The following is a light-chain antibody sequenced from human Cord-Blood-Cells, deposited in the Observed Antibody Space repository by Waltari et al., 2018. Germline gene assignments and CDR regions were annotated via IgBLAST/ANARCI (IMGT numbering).Light chain of an antibody. J-gene: IGLJ2*01. CDR2: EVS. CDR1: RSDFGSYNL. Sequence: SALTQPASVSGSPGQSLTISCTGTRSDFGSYNLVSWYQQHPGKAPKLMIYEVSKRPSGVSNRFSGSKSGNTASLTISGLQAEDEADYYCCSYAGSSTFVVFGGGTKLTVL. CDR3: CSYAGSSTFVV. V-gene: IGLV2-23*02.